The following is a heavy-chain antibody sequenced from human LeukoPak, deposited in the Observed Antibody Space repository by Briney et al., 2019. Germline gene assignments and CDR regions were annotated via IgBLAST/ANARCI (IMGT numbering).Heavy chain of an antibody. J-gene: IGHJ4*02. CDR1: GYSFTTYW. V-gene: IGHV5-51*01. Sequence: GESLKISCKGSGYSFTTYWIGWVRQMPGKGLEWMGVIHPSDSDTRYSPSFQGQVTISADKSITTAYLQWSSLKASDTAMYYCARQRDDYVDYWGQGTLVTVSS. CDR2: IHPSDSDT. CDR3: ARQRDDYVDY.